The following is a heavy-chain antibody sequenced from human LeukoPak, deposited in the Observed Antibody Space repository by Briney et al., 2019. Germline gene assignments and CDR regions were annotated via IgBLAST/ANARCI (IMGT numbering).Heavy chain of an antibody. V-gene: IGHV4-59*01. CDR3: ARVLPYSSGWGVDY. CDR2: IYYTGST. Sequence: SETLSLTCTVSGGXIRSYYWSWIRQPPGKGLEWIGYIYYTGSTNYNPSLKSRVTISVDTSKNQFSLNLISVTAADTAVYYCARVLPYSSGWGVDYWGQGALVTVSS. CDR1: GGXIRSYY. D-gene: IGHD6-19*01. J-gene: IGHJ4*02.